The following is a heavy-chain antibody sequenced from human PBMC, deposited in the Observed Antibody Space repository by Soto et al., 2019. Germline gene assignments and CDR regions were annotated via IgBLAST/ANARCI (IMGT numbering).Heavy chain of an antibody. CDR3: ARPSSSILLDV. D-gene: IGHD6-6*01. CDR2: IYYSGST. Sequence: QLQLQESGPGLLKPSETLSLTCTVSGGSISSNNYYWGWIRQPPGKGLEWIGSIYYSGSTYYNPSLKSRVTTSVDTSMNHCSLRLSSVTAADTAIYYCARPSSSILLDVWGKGTTVIVSS. J-gene: IGHJ6*04. V-gene: IGHV4-39*01. CDR1: GGSISSNNYY.